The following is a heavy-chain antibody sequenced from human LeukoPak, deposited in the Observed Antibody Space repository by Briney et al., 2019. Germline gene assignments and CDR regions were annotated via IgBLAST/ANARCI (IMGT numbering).Heavy chain of an antibody. CDR1: GFSFNTFA. CDR3: TKDSQGSYDGFWYGTYGMDV. CDR2: ISDYP. V-gene: IGHV3-23*05. J-gene: IGHJ6*02. D-gene: IGHD3-16*01. Sequence: GGSLRLSCVASGFSFNTFALTWVRQAPGKGLEWVSTISDYPHYADSVRGRFTISRDNSRKTVFLQMNSLTPEDAASYYCTKDSQGSYDGFWYGTYGMDVWGQGTTVTVSS.